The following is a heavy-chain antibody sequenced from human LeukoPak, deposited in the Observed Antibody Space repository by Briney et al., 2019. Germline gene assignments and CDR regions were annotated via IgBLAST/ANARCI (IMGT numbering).Heavy chain of an antibody. CDR3: ALLYCGGDCYFRY. V-gene: IGHV3-23*01. D-gene: IGHD2-21*02. J-gene: IGHJ4*02. CDR1: GFTLSSYA. Sequence: GGSLRLSCAASGFTLSSYAMSWVRQAPGEGLEWVSAISGSGGSTYYADSVKGRFTISRDNSKNTLYLHMNSLRAEDTAVYYCALLYCGGDCYFRYWGQGTLVTVSS. CDR2: ISGSGGST.